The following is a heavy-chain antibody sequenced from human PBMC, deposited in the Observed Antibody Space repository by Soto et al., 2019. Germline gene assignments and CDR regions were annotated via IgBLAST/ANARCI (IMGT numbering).Heavy chain of an antibody. CDR1: GGSISSGGYY. V-gene: IGHV4-31*03. CDR3: ARHRPDGGPADLASYYSSMDA. Sequence: SETLSLTCTVSGGSISSGGYYWSWIRQHPGKGLEWIGYIYYSGSTYYNPSLKSRVTISVDTSKNQFSLKLSSVTAADTAVYYCARHRPDGGPADLASYYSSMDAWGNGAAVTVAS. CDR2: IYYSGST. J-gene: IGHJ6*03. D-gene: IGHD2-2*01.